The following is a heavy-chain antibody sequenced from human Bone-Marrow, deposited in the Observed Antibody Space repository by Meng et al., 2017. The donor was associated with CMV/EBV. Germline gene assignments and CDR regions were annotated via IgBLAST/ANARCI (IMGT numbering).Heavy chain of an antibody. CDR2: IVVGSGNT. CDR1: GFTFSNSA. V-gene: IGHV1-58*01. J-gene: IGHJ4*02. Sequence: SVKVSCKASGFTFSNSAVQWVRQARGQRLEWIGWIVVGSGNTNYAQKFQERVTITRDMSTSTAYMELSRLRSDDTAVYYCARALAKTYYYDSSGYDYLDYWAQGPLVTVSS. CDR3: ARALAKTYYYDSSGYDYLDY. D-gene: IGHD3-22*01.